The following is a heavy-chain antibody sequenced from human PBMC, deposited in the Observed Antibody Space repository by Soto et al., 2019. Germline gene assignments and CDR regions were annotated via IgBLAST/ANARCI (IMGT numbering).Heavy chain of an antibody. CDR3: ARDLYYGSGPLRPDPYYYYGMDV. Sequence: QVQLQESGPGLVKPSETLSLTCTVSGGSVSSSSFYWSWIRQPPGKGLEWIGYIDYSGSTNYNPSLKSRVTISVDTSKNQFSLKLSSVTAADTAVYYCARDLYYGSGPLRPDPYYYYGMDVWGQGTTVTVSS. V-gene: IGHV4-61*01. D-gene: IGHD3-10*01. CDR1: GGSVSSSSFY. CDR2: IDYSGST. J-gene: IGHJ6*02.